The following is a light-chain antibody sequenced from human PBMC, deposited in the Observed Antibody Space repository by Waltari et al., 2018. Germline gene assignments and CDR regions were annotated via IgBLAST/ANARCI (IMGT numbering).Light chain of an antibody. CDR2: HSS. CDR1: QDVRTS. J-gene: IGKJ1*01. V-gene: IGKV1-12*01. CDR3: QQGDTSPPT. Sequence: EIHMTQSPSSVSASVGVIGSISCRASQDVRTSLARNQQKSGKAPSLLIYHSSTLQSGVPSRFSGAGTGTDFTLTINNLHPEDFATYFCQQGDTSPPTFGPGTKVELK.